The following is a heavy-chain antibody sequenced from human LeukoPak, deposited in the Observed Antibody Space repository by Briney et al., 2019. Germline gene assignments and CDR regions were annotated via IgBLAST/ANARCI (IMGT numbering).Heavy chain of an antibody. CDR3: AREDIVVAVAHYYYYGMDV. D-gene: IGHD2-15*01. CDR1: GFTFSSYS. J-gene: IGHJ6*02. Sequence: GGSLRLSCAASGFTFSSYSMNWVRQAPGKGLEWVSYISSSSSTIYYADSVKGRFTLSRDNAKNSLYLQMNRLRDEDTAVYYCAREDIVVAVAHYYYYGMDVWGQGTTVTVSS. CDR2: ISSSSSTI. V-gene: IGHV3-48*02.